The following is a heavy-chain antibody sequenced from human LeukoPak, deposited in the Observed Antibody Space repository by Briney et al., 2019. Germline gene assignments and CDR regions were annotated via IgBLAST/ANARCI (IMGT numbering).Heavy chain of an antibody. D-gene: IGHD3-22*01. J-gene: IGHJ4*02. CDR1: GFTFSSYA. V-gene: IGHV3-30-3*01. CDR3: ARDYDSSGYADY. CDR2: ISYDGSNK. Sequence: GGSLRLSCAASGFTFSSYAMPWVRQAPGKGLEWVAVISYDGSNKYYADSVKGRFTISRDNSKNTLYLQMNSLRAEDTAVYYCARDYDSSGYADYWGQGTLVTVSS.